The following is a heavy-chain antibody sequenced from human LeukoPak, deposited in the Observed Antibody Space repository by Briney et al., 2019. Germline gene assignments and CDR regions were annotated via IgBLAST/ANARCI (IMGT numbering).Heavy chain of an antibody. J-gene: IGHJ4*02. CDR2: ISAYNGNT. CDR3: ARFSRVISPYYLDY. CDR1: GYTFSNYG. Sequence: ASVKVSCKASGYTFSNYGITWVRQAPGQGLEWMGWISAYNGNTKYAQKFQGRVTMTTDTPTSTVYMELRSLRSDDAAVYYCARFSRVISPYYLDYWGQGTLVTVSS. V-gene: IGHV1-18*01. D-gene: IGHD3-22*01.